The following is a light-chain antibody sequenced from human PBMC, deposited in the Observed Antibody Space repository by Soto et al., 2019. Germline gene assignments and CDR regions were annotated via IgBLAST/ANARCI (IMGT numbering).Light chain of an antibody. CDR2: TAS. CDR3: QQHNSYPRT. V-gene: IGKV1-5*03. J-gene: IGKJ1*01. Sequence: DIQMTQSPSTLSASVGDRVTITCRASQSISTWLAWYQQKPGKAPKLLIYTASNLERGVPSRFSGSGSGTEFTLTISSLQPDDFATYYCQQHNSYPRTFGQGTTVEIK. CDR1: QSISTW.